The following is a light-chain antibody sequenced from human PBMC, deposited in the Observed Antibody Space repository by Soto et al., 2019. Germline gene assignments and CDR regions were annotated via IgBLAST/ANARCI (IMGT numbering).Light chain of an antibody. V-gene: IGLV2-14*01. CDR1: NSDVGGYNY. J-gene: IGLJ1*01. CDR3: SSYTSDTFFV. CDR2: EVS. Sequence: QSALTQPASVSGSPGQSNTISCTGTNSDVGGYNYVSWFQHDPGKVPKLIIYEVSSRPSGVSNRFSGSKSGNTASLTISGLQAEDEADYYCSSYTSDTFFVFGTGTKLTVL.